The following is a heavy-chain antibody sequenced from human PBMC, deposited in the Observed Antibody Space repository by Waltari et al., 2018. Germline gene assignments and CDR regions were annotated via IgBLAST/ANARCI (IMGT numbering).Heavy chain of an antibody. J-gene: IGHJ4*02. CDR2: ISSSSSTI. CDR1: GFTFSSYS. V-gene: IGHV3-48*04. Sequence: EVQLVESGGGLVQPGGSLRLSCAASGFTFSSYSMNWVRQAPGKGLEWVSYISSSSSTIYYADSVKGRFTISRDNAKNSLYLQMNSLRAEDTAVYYCARDRPHDYGDYLFDYWGQGTLVTVSS. D-gene: IGHD4-17*01. CDR3: ARDRPHDYGDYLFDY.